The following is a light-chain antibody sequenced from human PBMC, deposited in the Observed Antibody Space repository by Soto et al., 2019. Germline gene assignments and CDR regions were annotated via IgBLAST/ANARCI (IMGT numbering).Light chain of an antibody. CDR3: QHYSNWPFT. CDR2: GAS. Sequence: EIVMAQSQTTLFVSPGERASLSCRASQNVGSNLAWYQQKPGQAPRLLIYGASTRATGVPARFSGSGSGTEFTLTISSLQSEDFAVFYCQHYSNWPFTFGPGTKVDI. V-gene: IGKV3-15*01. J-gene: IGKJ3*01. CDR1: QNVGSN.